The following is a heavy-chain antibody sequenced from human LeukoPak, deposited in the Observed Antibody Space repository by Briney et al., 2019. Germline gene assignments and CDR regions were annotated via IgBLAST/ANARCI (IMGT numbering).Heavy chain of an antibody. CDR2: ISSSGRNT. Sequence: GGSLRLSCSASGFTFSSYAMSWVRQAPGKGLEWVSAISSSGRNTYYTDSVKGRFTISRDNAKNSLYLQMNSLRAEDTAVYYCARGYGDYSWFDPWGQGTLVTVSS. CDR1: GFTFSSYA. J-gene: IGHJ5*02. D-gene: IGHD4-17*01. CDR3: ARGYGDYSWFDP. V-gene: IGHV3-23*01.